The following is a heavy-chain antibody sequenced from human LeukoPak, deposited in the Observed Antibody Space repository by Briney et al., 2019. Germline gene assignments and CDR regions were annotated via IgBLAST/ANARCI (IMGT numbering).Heavy chain of an antibody. CDR2: IIPILGIA. Sequence: ASVKVSCKASGGTFSSYAISWVRQAPGQGLEWMGRIIPILGIANYAQKFQGRVTITADKSTSTAYMELSSLRSEDTAVYYCACLGGSSGPKHFQHWGQGTLVTVSS. CDR1: GGTFSSYA. D-gene: IGHD6-19*01. V-gene: IGHV1-69*04. CDR3: ACLGGSSGPKHFQH. J-gene: IGHJ1*01.